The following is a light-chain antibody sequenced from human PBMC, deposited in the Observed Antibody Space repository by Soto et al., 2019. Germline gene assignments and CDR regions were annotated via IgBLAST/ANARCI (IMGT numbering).Light chain of an antibody. CDR1: QSVSNN. CDR2: GAS. Sequence: EIVMTQSPATLSVSPGERATLSCRASQSVSNNLAWYQQKPGQAPRLLIYGASTRATGIPARFSGSGSGKEFTLTISRLQSEDFALYYCQQYNNWPRTFGQGTKVDIK. J-gene: IGKJ1*01. CDR3: QQYNNWPRT. V-gene: IGKV3-15*01.